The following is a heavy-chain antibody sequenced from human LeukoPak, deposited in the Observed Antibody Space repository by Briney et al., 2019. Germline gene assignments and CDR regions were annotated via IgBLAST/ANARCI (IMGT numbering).Heavy chain of an antibody. V-gene: IGHV1-24*01. CDR1: GYSLTELS. CDR2: FDPEDGET. J-gene: IGHJ3*02. Sequence: ASVKVSCKVSGYSLTELSMHWVRQAPGKGLEWMGGFDPEDGETIYAQKFQGRVTITADESTSTAYMELSSLRSEDTAVYYCARVGSSAWSGAFDIWGQGTMVTVSS. D-gene: IGHD6-19*01. CDR3: ARVGSSAWSGAFDI.